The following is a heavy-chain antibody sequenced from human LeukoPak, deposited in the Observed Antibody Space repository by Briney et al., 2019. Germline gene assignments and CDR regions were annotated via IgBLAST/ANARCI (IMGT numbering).Heavy chain of an antibody. J-gene: IGHJ6*02. CDR3: ARGYYDFWSGYYRYYYGMDV. V-gene: IGHV4-34*01. CDR2: INHSGST. D-gene: IGHD3-3*01. Sequence: PGGSLRLSCAASGFTFSGYYWSWIRQPPGKGLEWIGEINHSGSTNYNPSLKSRVTISVDTSKNQFSLKLSSVTAADTAVYYCARGYYDFWSGYYRYYYGMDVWGQGTTVTVSS. CDR1: GFTFSGYY.